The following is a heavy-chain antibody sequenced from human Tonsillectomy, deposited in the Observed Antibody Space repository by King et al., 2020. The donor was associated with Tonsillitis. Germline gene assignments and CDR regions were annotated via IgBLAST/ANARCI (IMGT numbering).Heavy chain of an antibody. CDR1: GFTFSSYA. D-gene: IGHD5-12*01. J-gene: IGHJ3*01. V-gene: IGHV3-23*04. Sequence: VQLVESGGGLVQPGGSLRLSCAASGFTFSSYAMSWVRQAPGKGLEWVSGISASGGSTYSADSVEGRFTISRDNSKNTLYLQMNSLRAEDTAVYYCAKHKVATMPRDAFDFWGQGTMLTVSS. CDR2: ISASGGST. CDR3: AKHKVATMPRDAFDF.